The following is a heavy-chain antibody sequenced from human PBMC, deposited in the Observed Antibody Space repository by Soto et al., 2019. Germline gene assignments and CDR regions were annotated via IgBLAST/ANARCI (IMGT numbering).Heavy chain of an antibody. J-gene: IGHJ4*02. CDR1: GDSVSSYSTA. CDR2: TYYRSKWYD. CDR3: ARGGLIAVAAEFDS. Sequence: QVQLQQSGPGLVKPSQTLSLTCAISGDSVSSYSTAWNWIRQSPSGGLEWLGRTYYRSKWYDDYGLSVKSRITISPDTSTNQFSLHLNSVTPEDTAIYYCARGGLIAVAAEFDSWGQGTLVTVSS. D-gene: IGHD6-19*01. V-gene: IGHV6-1*02.